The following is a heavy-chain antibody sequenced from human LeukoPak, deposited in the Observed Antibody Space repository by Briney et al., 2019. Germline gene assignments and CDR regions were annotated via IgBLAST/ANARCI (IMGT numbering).Heavy chain of an antibody. CDR1: GYTFTSYW. J-gene: IGHJ3*02. D-gene: IGHD6-13*01. CDR2: IYPGDSDT. CDR3: ARLISLAAAGTGAFDI. V-gene: IGHV5-51*01. Sequence: GESLMISCKGSGYTFTSYWIGWVRQMPGKGLEWMGIIYPGDSDTRYSPSFQGQVTISADRSINTAYLQWSSLKASDTAMYYCARLISLAAAGTGAFDIWGQGTMVTVSS.